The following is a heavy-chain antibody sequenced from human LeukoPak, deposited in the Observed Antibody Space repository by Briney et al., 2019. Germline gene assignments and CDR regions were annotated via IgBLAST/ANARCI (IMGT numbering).Heavy chain of an antibody. V-gene: IGHV4-31*03. Sequence: TLSLTCTVSGGSISSGGYYWSWLRQHPGKGLEWIGYIYHSGSTYYNPSLKSRVTISVDTSKNQFSLKLSSVTAADTAVYYCARGYLNGYNYDYWGQGTLVTVSS. CDR1: GGSISSGGYY. CDR3: ARGYLNGYNYDY. CDR2: IYHSGST. J-gene: IGHJ4*02. D-gene: IGHD5-24*01.